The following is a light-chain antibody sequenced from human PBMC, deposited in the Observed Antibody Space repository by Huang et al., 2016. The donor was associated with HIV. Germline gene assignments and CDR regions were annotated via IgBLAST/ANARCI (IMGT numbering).Light chain of an antibody. CDR1: QSISSW. CDR3: LQSDSYPYT. V-gene: IGKV1-5*03. Sequence: DIQMTQSPSTLSASVGDRVTITCRASQSISSWLAWYQQIPGKAPKLLIYKTSSLESGVPSRFNGSGSGTEFTLTINSLQPGDFATYYCLQSDSYPYTFGQGTKLDI. CDR2: KTS. J-gene: IGKJ2*01.